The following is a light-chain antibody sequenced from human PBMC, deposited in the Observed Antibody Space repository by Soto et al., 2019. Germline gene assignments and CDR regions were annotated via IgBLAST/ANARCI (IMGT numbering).Light chain of an antibody. CDR1: SSDVGGYNY. CDR3: SSYTSSSPYVV. Sequence: QSALTQPASVSGSPGQSITISCTGTSSDVGGYNYVSWYQQHPGKAPKLMIYDVSNRPSGVSNRFSGSKSGNTASLTISGRQAEDEADYYCSSYTSSSPYVVFGGGTKVTGL. V-gene: IGLV2-14*01. CDR2: DVS. J-gene: IGLJ2*01.